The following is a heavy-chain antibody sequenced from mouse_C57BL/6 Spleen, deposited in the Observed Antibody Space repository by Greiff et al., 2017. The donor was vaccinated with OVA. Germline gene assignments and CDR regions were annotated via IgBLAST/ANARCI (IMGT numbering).Heavy chain of an antibody. J-gene: IGHJ4*01. D-gene: IGHD1-1*01. CDR2: IDPEDGGN. CDR3: AREGEVAPYYARGY. V-gene: IGHV14-2*01. Sequence: VQLKQSGAELVKPGASVKLSCTASGFNIKDYYMHWVKQRTEQGLEWIGRIDPEDGGNKYDPKFQGKATITADTSSNTAYLQLSSLTSEDTAVYYCAREGEVAPYYARGYGGQGTSVTVSS. CDR1: GFNIKDYY.